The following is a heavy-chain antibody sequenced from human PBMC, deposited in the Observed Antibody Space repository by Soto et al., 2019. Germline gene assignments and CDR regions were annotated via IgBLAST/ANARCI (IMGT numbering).Heavy chain of an antibody. V-gene: IGHV4-59*08. D-gene: IGHD3-22*01. CDR2: IYYDGST. Sequence: QVQLQESGPGLVKASETLSLTCTVSGGSIDTYYWSWIRQPPGKGLQWIGYIYYDGSTTYSPSLKSRVPISVDRSTNQLSLQLTSLTAADTAVYYCARLGGYYQSLDTWGQGTLVTVSS. CDR1: GGSIDTYY. CDR3: ARLGGYYQSLDT. J-gene: IGHJ5*02.